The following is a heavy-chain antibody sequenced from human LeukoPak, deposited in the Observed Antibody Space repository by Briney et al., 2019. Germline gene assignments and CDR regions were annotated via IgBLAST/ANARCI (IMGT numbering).Heavy chain of an antibody. Sequence: SETLSLTCTVSGGSISSGLYYWSWIRQPPGKGLEWIGEINHSGSTNYNPSLKSRVTISVDTSKNQFSLKLSSVTAADTAVYYCATRDYHGSGRFDPWGQGTLVTVSS. CDR1: GGSISSGLYY. CDR2: INHSGST. CDR3: ATRDYHGSGRFDP. D-gene: IGHD3-10*01. V-gene: IGHV4-39*07. J-gene: IGHJ5*02.